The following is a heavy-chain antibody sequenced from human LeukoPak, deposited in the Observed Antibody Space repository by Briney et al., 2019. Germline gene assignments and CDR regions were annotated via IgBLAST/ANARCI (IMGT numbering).Heavy chain of an antibody. J-gene: IGHJ3*02. V-gene: IGHV5-51*01. Sequence: GESLKISCKGSGYSFTSYWIGWVRQMPGKGLEWMGIIYPGDSDTRYSPSFQGQVTISADKSISTAYLQWSSLKASDTAMYYCAWPRIAAAGTEAFDIWGQGTMVTVSS. CDR3: AWPRIAAAGTEAFDI. CDR1: GYSFTSYW. D-gene: IGHD6-13*01. CDR2: IYPGDSDT.